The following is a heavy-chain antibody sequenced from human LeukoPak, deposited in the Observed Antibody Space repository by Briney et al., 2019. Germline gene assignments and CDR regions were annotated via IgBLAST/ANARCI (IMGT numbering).Heavy chain of an antibody. Sequence: GGSLRLSCAASGFTFSRYAMHWVRQTPGMGLVWVSRLAADGSGTNYADSVKGRFTISRDNAKNSLYLQMNSLRAEDTAVYYCARDVFAVGPYSSSYDYYMDVWGKGTTVTVSS. D-gene: IGHD6-6*01. CDR1: GFTFSRYA. J-gene: IGHJ6*03. CDR3: ARDVFAVGPYSSSYDYYMDV. V-gene: IGHV3-74*01. CDR2: LAADGSGT.